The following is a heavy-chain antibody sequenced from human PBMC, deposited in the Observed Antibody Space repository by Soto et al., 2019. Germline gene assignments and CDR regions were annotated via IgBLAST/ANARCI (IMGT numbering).Heavy chain of an antibody. Sequence: PAETLSLTCTVSGGSIIDANYYWNCMRQRPGKGLELIGYIHYGGSTFYNPSLKSRVTISVDTSKNQFSLKLTSVTAADTAVSYCARVNYESSGYYRLDYWGQGTLVTVSS. CDR2: IHYGGST. V-gene: IGHV4-30-4*01. CDR3: ARVNYESSGYYRLDY. J-gene: IGHJ4*02. CDR1: GGSIIDANYY. D-gene: IGHD3-22*01.